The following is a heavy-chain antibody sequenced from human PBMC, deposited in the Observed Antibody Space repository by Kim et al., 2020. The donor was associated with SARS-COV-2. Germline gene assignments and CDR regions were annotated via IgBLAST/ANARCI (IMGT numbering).Heavy chain of an antibody. V-gene: IGHV3-33*01. Sequence: GGSLRLSCAASGFTFSSYGMHWVRQAPGKGLEWVAVIWYDGSNKYYADSVKGRFTISRDNSKNTLYLQMNSLRAEDTAVYYCARGAYNWNSNFDDWGQGTLVTVSS. D-gene: IGHD1-7*01. CDR3: ARGAYNWNSNFDD. CDR2: IWYDGSNK. CDR1: GFTFSSYG. J-gene: IGHJ4*02.